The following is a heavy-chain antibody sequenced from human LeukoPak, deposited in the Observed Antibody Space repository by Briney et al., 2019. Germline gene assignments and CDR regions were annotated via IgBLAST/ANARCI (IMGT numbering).Heavy chain of an antibody. V-gene: IGHV1-18*01. CDR2: ISTYNGNT. J-gene: IGHJ4*02. CDR3: AKHFGEGELSLYRHRDY. CDR1: GYTFTSYV. D-gene: IGHD3-16*02. Sequence: ASVKVSCTASGYTFTSYVISWVRQAPGQRLDWMGWISTYNGNTNYAQKLQGRVTMTTDTSTSTAYMELRSLRAEDTAVYYCAKHFGEGELSLYRHRDYWGQGTLVTVSS.